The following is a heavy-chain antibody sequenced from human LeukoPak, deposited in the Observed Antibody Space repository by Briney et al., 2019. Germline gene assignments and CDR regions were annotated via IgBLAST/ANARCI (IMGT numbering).Heavy chain of an antibody. CDR3: AREYDSRARFDS. J-gene: IGHJ4*02. CDR1: GDGFTRHT. V-gene: IGHV3-48*01. Sequence: HPGGSLRLSCAGSGDGFTRHTMNWVRRAPGKGLEWISYIRSGGDYIYYADSVKGRFTISRDNARTSVYLQMNSLRVEDTAIYYCAREYDSRARFDSWGPGTLVAVSS. CDR2: IRSGGDYI. D-gene: IGHD3-22*01.